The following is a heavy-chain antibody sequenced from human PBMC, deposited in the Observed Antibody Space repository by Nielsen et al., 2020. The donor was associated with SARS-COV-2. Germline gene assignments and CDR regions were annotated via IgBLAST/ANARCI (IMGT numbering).Heavy chain of an antibody. D-gene: IGHD3-10*01. CDR2: IYYSGST. CDR1: GGSISSYY. V-gene: IGHV4-59*13. J-gene: IGHJ4*02. CDR3: ARDFDGSGLVDY. Sequence: SETLSLTYTVSGGSISSYYWSWIRQPPGKGLEWIGYIYYSGSTNYNPSLKSRVTISVDTSKNQFSLKLSSVTAADTAVYYCARDFDGSGLVDYWGQGTLVTVSS.